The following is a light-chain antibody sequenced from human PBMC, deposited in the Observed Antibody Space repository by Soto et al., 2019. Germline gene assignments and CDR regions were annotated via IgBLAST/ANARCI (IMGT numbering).Light chain of an antibody. Sequence: DIVMTQSPDSLAVSLGERATINCKSSQSVLYSSANQYYLAWYQQKPGQTPKLLIYWASTRESGVPDRFSGSGSGTDFTLTISSLQAGDVAVYYCQQYYAIPYTFGQGTKLEIK. J-gene: IGKJ2*01. CDR2: WAS. CDR3: QQYYAIPYT. V-gene: IGKV4-1*01. CDR1: QSVLYSSANQYY.